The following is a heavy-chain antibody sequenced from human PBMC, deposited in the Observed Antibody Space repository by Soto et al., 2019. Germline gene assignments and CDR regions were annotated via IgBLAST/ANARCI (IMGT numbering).Heavy chain of an antibody. D-gene: IGHD3-3*01. V-gene: IGHV3-48*03. CDR3: ARFWSDY. J-gene: IGHJ4*02. CDR1: GFTFSSYE. CDR2: ISAGGDPI. Sequence: EVQLVESGGGLVQPGGSVRLSCAASGFTFSSYEMNWVRQAPGKGLEWVSFISAGGDPIYYADSVKGRFTISRDNAKNSLYLQMDSLRAEDTGLYYCARFWSDYWGQGTLVTVSS.